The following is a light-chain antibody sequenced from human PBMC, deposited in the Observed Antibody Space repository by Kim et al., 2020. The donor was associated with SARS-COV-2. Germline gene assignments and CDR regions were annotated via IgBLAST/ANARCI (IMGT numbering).Light chain of an antibody. CDR1: EGVRSN. J-gene: IGKJ1*01. V-gene: IGKV3-15*01. CDR2: SAS. CDR3: QQYDKWPPT. Sequence: SPEGRATLSCGGREGVRSNIAWCQRKPGQAPRGLIYSASTSATGIPARCSGSGSGTEFTLTISSLQSEDFAVYYCQQYDKWPPTFGQGTKVDSK.